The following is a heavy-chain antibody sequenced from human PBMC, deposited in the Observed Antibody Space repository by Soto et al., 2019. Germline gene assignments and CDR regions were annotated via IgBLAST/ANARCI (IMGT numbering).Heavy chain of an antibody. J-gene: IGHJ5*02. CDR3: ARVSSSVYNWFDP. CDR1: GGSISSGGYY. Sequence: SETLSLTCTVSGGSISSGGYYWSWIRQHPGKGLEWIGYIYYSGSTYYDPSLKSRVTISVDTSKNQFSLKLSSVTAADTAVYYCARVSSSVYNWFDPWGQGTLVTVSS. D-gene: IGHD6-6*01. CDR2: IYYSGST. V-gene: IGHV4-31*03.